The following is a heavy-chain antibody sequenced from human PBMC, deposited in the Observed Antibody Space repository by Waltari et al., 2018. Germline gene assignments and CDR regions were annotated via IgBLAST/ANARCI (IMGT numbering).Heavy chain of an antibody. CDR2: INHSGST. V-gene: IGHV4-34*01. J-gene: IGHJ4*02. D-gene: IGHD3-22*01. CDR1: GGSLSGSY. Sequence: QVQLQQWGAGLLKPSETLSLTCAGYGGSLSGSYWSWIRQPPGKGLEWIGEINHSGSTNYNPSLKSRVTISVDTSKNQFSLKLSSVTAADTAVYYCARRRYYDSSGCDYWGQGTLVTVSS. CDR3: ARRRYYDSSGCDY.